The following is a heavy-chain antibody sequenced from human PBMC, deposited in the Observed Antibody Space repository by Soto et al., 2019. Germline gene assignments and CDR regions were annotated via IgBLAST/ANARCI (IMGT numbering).Heavy chain of an antibody. CDR1: GFTFSSYG. V-gene: IGHV3-30*18. CDR3: ANEIVDGYSHYYYGMDV. CDR2: ISYDGSNK. Sequence: GGSLRLSCAASGFTFSSYGMHWVRQAPGKGLEWVAVISYDGSNKYYADSVKGRFTISRDNSKNTLYLQMNSLRAEDTAVYYCANEIVDGYSHYYYGMDVWGQGTTVTVSS. D-gene: IGHD5-18*01. J-gene: IGHJ6*02.